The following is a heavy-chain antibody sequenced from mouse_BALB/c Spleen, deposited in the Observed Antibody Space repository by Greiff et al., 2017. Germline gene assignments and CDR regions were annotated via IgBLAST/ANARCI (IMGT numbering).Heavy chain of an antibody. Sequence: EVQGVESGGGLVQPGGSMKLSCVASGFTFSNYWMNWVRQSPEKGLEWVAEIRLKSNNYATHYAESVKGRFTISRDDSKSSVYLQMNNLRAEDTGIYYCSITTATEWFAYWGQGTLVTVSA. J-gene: IGHJ3*01. CDR2: IRLKSNNYAT. V-gene: IGHV6-6*02. CDR1: GFTFSNYW. D-gene: IGHD1-2*01. CDR3: SITTATEWFAY.